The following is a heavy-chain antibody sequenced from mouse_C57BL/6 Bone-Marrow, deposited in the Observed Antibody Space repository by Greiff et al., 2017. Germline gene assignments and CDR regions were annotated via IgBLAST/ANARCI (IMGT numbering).Heavy chain of an antibody. V-gene: IGHV2-2*01. CDR1: GFSLTSYG. CDR3: ARNQGIYYYCDYYVMGY. J-gene: IGHJ4*01. D-gene: IGHD1-1*01. CDR2: IWRGGST. Sequence: VQLQQSGPGLVQPSQSLSITCTVSGFSLTSYGVHWVRQSPGKGLEWLGVIWRGGSTDDNAAFISRLSISKDNSTSQVFFKMNSLQADDTAIYYCARNQGIYYYCDYYVMGYWGQGTSVTVSS.